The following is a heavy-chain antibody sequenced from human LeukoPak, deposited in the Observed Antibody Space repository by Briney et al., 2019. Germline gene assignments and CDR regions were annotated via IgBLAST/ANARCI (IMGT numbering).Heavy chain of an antibody. CDR2: ISGYNGNT. CDR1: GYTFTSYD. D-gene: IGHD3-3*01. Sequence: ASVKVSCKASGYTFTSYDIHWVRQATGQGLEWMGWISGYNGNTNYAQKLQGRVTMTTDTSTSTAYMELRSLRSDDTAVYYCARADYDFWSGYYYWFDPWGQGTLVTVSS. V-gene: IGHV1-18*01. J-gene: IGHJ5*02. CDR3: ARADYDFWSGYYYWFDP.